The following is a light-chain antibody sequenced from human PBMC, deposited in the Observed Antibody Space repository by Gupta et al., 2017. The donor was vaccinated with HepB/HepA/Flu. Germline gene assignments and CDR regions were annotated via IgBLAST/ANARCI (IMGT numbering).Light chain of an antibody. Sequence: SGLTQPASVSGSPGQSITIPCTGTSSDVGGYNSVSWYQQYPGRAPNLLIYDVSNRPSGVANRFSGSKTGNSASLTISGLQAEDEAVYYCTSFRSGSTLVIFGGGTELTVL. CDR2: DVS. V-gene: IGLV2-14*03. CDR1: SSDVGGYNS. J-gene: IGLJ2*01. CDR3: TSFRSGSTLVI.